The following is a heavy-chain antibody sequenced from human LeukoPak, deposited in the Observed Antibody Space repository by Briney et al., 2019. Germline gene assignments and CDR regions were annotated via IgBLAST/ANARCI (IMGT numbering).Heavy chain of an antibody. CDR3: AIGFITGTVEDY. CDR1: GGSISSYY. D-gene: IGHD1-20*01. CDR2: IYTSGST. J-gene: IGHJ4*02. V-gene: IGHV4-4*07. Sequence: SETLSLTCTVSGGSISSYYWSWIRQPPGKGLEWIGRIYTSGSTNYNPSLKSRVTMSVDTSKNQFSLQLSSVTAADTAVYYCAIGFITGTVEDYWGQRTLVTVSS.